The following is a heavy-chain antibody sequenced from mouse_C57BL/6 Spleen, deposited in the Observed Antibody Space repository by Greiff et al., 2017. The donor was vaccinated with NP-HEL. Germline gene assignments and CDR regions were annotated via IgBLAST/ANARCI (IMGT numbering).Heavy chain of an antibody. CDR1: GYTFTSYW. Sequence: QVQLQQPGAELVRPGSSVKLSCKASGYTFTSYWMHWVKQRPIQGLEWIGNIDPSDSETHYNQKFKDKATLTVDKSSSTAYMQLSSLTSEDSAVYYCARRDGGAWFAYWGQGTLVTVSA. D-gene: IGHD3-3*01. V-gene: IGHV1-52*01. J-gene: IGHJ3*01. CDR2: IDPSDSET. CDR3: ARRDGGAWFAY.